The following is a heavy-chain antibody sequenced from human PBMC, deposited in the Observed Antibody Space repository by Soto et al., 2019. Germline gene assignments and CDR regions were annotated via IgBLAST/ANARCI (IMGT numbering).Heavy chain of an antibody. V-gene: IGHV3-23*01. J-gene: IGHJ4*02. CDR3: AKDPLTVTTGVLH. CDR1: GFTFTTFA. D-gene: IGHD4-17*01. Sequence: EVQLLESGGGLVQPGGSLRLSCAASGFTFTTFAMSWVRQAPGKGLEWVSAVTGSGDITYYADSVKGRFTISRDNSRNTVYLQMSSLRTEDTAVYYCAKDPLTVTTGVLHWVQGTLVTVSS. CDR2: VTGSGDIT.